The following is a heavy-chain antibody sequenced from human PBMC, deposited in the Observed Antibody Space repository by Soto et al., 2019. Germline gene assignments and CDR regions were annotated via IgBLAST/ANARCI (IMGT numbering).Heavy chain of an antibody. CDR2: INPNNGST. J-gene: IGHJ3*02. Sequence: GASVKVSCKTSGYTISSDGISWVRQAPGQGLEWMGWINPNNGSTNYARKFQGRITMTTDTSTSTAYMELRSLRSDDTAVYYCARDVRALVAFDIWGKGTMFTVS. CDR1: GYTISSDG. V-gene: IGHV1-18*01. CDR3: ARDVRALVAFDI.